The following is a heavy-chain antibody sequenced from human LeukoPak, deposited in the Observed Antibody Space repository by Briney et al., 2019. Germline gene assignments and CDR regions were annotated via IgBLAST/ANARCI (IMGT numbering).Heavy chain of an antibody. Sequence: PSETLSLTCTVSGGSISSGGYYWGWIRQPPGKGLEWIGSIYYSGSTYYNPSLKSRVTISVDTSKNQFSLKLSSVTAADTAVYYCASTYYDILTGYYPPNYFDYWGQGTLVTVSS. CDR3: ASTYYDILTGYYPPNYFDY. J-gene: IGHJ4*02. CDR2: IYYSGST. CDR1: GGSISSGGYY. D-gene: IGHD3-9*01. V-gene: IGHV4-39*07.